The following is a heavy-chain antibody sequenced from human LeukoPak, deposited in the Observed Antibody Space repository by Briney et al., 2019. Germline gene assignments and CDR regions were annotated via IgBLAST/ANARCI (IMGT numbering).Heavy chain of an antibody. D-gene: IGHD3-22*01. V-gene: IGHV3-53*01. Sequence: GGSLRLSCAASGFTVSSNYMSWVRQAPGKGLEWVSVICSGGSTYYADSVKGRFTISRDNSKNTLYLQMNSLRAEDTAVYYCAREQWDYYDSSGYRDAFDIWGQGTMVTVSS. CDR3: AREQWDYYDSSGYRDAFDI. CDR2: ICSGGST. J-gene: IGHJ3*02. CDR1: GFTVSSNY.